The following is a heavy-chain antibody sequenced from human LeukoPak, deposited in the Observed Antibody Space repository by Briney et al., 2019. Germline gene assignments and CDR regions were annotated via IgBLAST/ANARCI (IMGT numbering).Heavy chain of an antibody. Sequence: GSLRLSCATSGFTFNNYWMSWVRQAPGKGLEWVANIKQDGSEKYYVDSVKGRFTISRDDAKNSVYLQMNSLRAEDTAVYYCARDPSLLHSGWYDYWGQGTLVTVSS. CDR1: GFTFNNYW. V-gene: IGHV3-7*01. J-gene: IGHJ4*02. CDR2: IKQDGSEK. CDR3: ARDPSLLHSGWYDY. D-gene: IGHD6-19*01.